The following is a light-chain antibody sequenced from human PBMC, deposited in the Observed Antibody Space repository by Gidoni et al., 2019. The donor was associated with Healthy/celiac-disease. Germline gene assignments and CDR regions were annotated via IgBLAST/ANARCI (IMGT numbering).Light chain of an antibody. CDR2: LGS. CDR1: QSLLHSNGYNY. CDR3: MQALQTPT. J-gene: IGKJ5*01. Sequence: DIVMTQPPLSMPVTPGEPAFISCRSSQSLLHSNGYNYLDWYLQKPGQSPQLLIYLGSNRASGVPDRFSGSGSGTDFTLKISRVEAEDVGVYYCMQALQTPTFGQGTRLEIK. V-gene: IGKV2-28*01.